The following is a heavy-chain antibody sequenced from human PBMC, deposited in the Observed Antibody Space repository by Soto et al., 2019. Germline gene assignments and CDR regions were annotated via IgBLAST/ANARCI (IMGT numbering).Heavy chain of an antibody. CDR2: ISSSSSYI. D-gene: IGHD2-2*01. CDR3: ARDQREDIVVVPAAEEIFDY. J-gene: IGHJ4*02. V-gene: IGHV3-21*01. CDR1: GFTFSSYS. Sequence: LKLSCAASGFTFSSYSMNWVRQAPWKGLEWVSSISSSSSYIYYADSVKGRFTISRDNAKNSLYLQMNSLRAEDTAVYYCARDQREDIVVVPAAEEIFDYWGQGTLVTVSS.